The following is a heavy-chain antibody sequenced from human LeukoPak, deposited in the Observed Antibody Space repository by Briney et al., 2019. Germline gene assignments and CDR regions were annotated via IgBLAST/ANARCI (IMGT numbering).Heavy chain of an antibody. CDR3: ASHYGSGSYRDAFDI. J-gene: IGHJ3*02. D-gene: IGHD3-10*01. CDR1: GYTFTGYY. Sequence: ASVKVSCKASGYTFTGYYMHWVRPAPGQGLEWMGIINPSGGSTSYAQKFQGRVTMTRDTSTSTVYMELSSLRSEDTAVYYCASHYGSGSYRDAFDIWGQGTMVTVSS. V-gene: IGHV1-46*01. CDR2: INPSGGST.